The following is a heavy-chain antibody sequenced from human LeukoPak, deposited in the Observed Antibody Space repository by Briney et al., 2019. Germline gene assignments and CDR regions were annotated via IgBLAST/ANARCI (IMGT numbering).Heavy chain of an antibody. V-gene: IGHV4-34*01. J-gene: IGHJ4*02. CDR2: INRNGNT. Sequence: PSETLSLTCAISDEPFSGYYWGWIRQPPGKGLELIGEINRNGNTDYIPSLKSRVTISIDTSKNQFSLKLISVTAADTAVYYCAGDWNWGQGILVTVSS. D-gene: IGHD2-21*02. CDR1: DEPFSGYY. CDR3: AGDWN.